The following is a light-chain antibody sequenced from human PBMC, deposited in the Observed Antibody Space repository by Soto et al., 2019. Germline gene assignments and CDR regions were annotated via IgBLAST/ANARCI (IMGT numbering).Light chain of an antibody. Sequence: QSALTQPASVSGSPGRSITISCTGTSSDVGGYNYVSWYQHYPGKAPNLIIYDVTDRPSGVSSRFSGSKSGNTASLTISGLQAEDEADYFCSSYTSTTTPVVFGGGTKLPV. CDR1: SSDVGGYNY. CDR2: DVT. CDR3: SSYTSTTTPVV. V-gene: IGLV2-14*03. J-gene: IGLJ2*01.